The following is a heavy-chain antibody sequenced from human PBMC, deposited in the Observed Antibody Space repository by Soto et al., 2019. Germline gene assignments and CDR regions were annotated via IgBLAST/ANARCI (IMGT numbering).Heavy chain of an antibody. Sequence: QVQLVQSGDEVKKPGSSVEVSCKASGGTFRGYTITCVRQAPGQGHEWMGRIIAFLDTTNHAPTFQGRVTISAAKYTYTASVEVGKLNSEHTAVYYCASTKNSANDLGGGSTWGQGTLVTVS. D-gene: IGHD5-12*01. CDR3: ASTKNSANDLGGGST. CDR1: GGTFRGYT. CDR2: IIAFLDTT. J-gene: IGHJ4*02. V-gene: IGHV1-69*08.